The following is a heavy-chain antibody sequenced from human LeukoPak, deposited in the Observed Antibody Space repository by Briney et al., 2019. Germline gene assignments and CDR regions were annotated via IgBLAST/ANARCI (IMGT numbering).Heavy chain of an antibody. V-gene: IGHV3-30*18. CDR2: ISYDGSNK. D-gene: IGHD6-19*01. Sequence: PGRSLRLSCAASGFTFSSYGMHWVRQAPGKGLEWVAVISYDGSNKYYADSVKGRFTISRDNSKNTLYLQMNSLGAEDTAVYYCAKSSPPGYSSGWLGIWGQGTLVTVSS. J-gene: IGHJ4*02. CDR1: GFTFSSYG. CDR3: AKSSPPGYSSGWLGI.